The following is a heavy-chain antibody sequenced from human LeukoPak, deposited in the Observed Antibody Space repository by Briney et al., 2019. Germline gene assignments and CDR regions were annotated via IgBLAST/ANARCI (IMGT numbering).Heavy chain of an antibody. V-gene: IGHV3-15*01. CDR2: IKSKTDGGTT. CDR3: TRESPDYDILTGYNGGDY. D-gene: IGHD3-9*01. Sequence: GGSLRLSCAASGFSFHNAWMSWVRQAPGKGLEWVGRIKSKTDGGTTDYAAPVKGRFTVSRDDSKNTVYLQMSSLTTEDTGVYYCTRESPDYDILTGYNGGDYWGQGTLVAVSS. J-gene: IGHJ4*02. CDR1: GFSFHNAW.